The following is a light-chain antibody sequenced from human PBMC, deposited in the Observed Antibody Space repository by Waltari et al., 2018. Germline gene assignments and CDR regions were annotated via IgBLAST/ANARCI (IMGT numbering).Light chain of an antibody. CDR2: GKE. J-gene: IGLJ2*01. CDR1: SLRTSY. V-gene: IGLV3-19*01. CDR3: SSRNGRASQVV. Sequence: SSGLTQDPAVSVALGQTIRITCRGDSLRTSYASRYQVKTGQAPVIVMFGKEKRPSGVPDRISGESSETTSSLIITGAQAEDEADYYCSSRNGRASQVVFAGGTKVTVL.